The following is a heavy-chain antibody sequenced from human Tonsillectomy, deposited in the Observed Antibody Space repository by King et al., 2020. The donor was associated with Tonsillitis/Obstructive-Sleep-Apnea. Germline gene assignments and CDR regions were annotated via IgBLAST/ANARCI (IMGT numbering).Heavy chain of an antibody. CDR2: ISSSSDYM. D-gene: IGHD2-2*01. CDR3: AGGPAAHPGERNWFDP. J-gene: IGHJ5*02. Sequence: VQLVESGGGLVKPGGSLRLSCAASGFTFSSYNMNWVRQAPGKGLEWVSSISSSSDYMSYADSVRGRFTISRDNGKNSLYLQMNSLIAEDTAVYYCAGGPAAHPGERNWFDPWGQGNLVSVSS. V-gene: IGHV3-21*04. CDR1: GFTFSSYN.